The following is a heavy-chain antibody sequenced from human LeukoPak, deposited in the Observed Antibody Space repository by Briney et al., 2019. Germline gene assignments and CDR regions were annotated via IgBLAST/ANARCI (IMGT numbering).Heavy chain of an antibody. CDR2: INPNSGGT. CDR3: ARDSLFLEWFSNWFDP. Sequence: ASVKVSCKASGYTFTGYYTHWVRQAPGQGLEWMGWINPNSGGTNYAQKFQGRVTMTRDTSISTAYMELSRLRSDDTAVYYCARDSLFLEWFSNWFDPWGQGTLVTVSS. J-gene: IGHJ5*02. CDR1: GYTFTGYY. V-gene: IGHV1-2*02. D-gene: IGHD3-3*01.